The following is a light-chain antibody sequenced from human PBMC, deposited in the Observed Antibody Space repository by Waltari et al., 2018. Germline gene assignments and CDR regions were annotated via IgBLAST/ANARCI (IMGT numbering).Light chain of an antibody. CDR2: EAS. V-gene: IGLV2-23*01. CDR1: SSDVGKYNL. Sequence: QSALTQPASVSGSPGQSITISCTGTSSDVGKYNLVSWYQQHPGKAPKVMIYEASKRTAGVSISFSGSKSGNAAALTIAGLQAEDEADYYCCSYVRSTWVFGGGTKLTVL. J-gene: IGLJ3*02. CDR3: CSYVRSTWV.